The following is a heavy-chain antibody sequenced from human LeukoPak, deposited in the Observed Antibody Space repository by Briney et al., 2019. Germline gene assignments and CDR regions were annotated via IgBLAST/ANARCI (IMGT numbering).Heavy chain of an antibody. CDR3: VKDNREEDWCDP. CDR2: IWYDGSNK. V-gene: IGHV3-33*06. Sequence: PGRSLRLSCAASGFTFSSYGMHWVRQAPGKGLEWVAVIWYDGSNKYYADSVKGRFTISRDNSKSTLYLQMSSLRPEDTAVYYCVKDNREEDWCDPWGQGTLVTVSS. CDR1: GFTFSSYG. D-gene: IGHD2/OR15-2a*01. J-gene: IGHJ5*02.